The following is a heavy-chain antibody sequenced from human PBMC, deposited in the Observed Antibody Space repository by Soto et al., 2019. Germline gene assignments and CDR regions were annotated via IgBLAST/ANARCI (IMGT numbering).Heavy chain of an antibody. CDR1: GYTFTSYD. D-gene: IGHD3-3*01. CDR2: MNPNSGNT. CDR3: AGGRGGEGIRHRVGNDL. J-gene: IGHJ2*01. V-gene: IGHV1-8*01. Sequence: QVQLVQSGAEVKKPRASVKVSCKASGYTFTSYDINWVRQATGQGLEWMGWMNPNSGNTGYAQKFQGRVTMTRNTTTSTAYMELSSMGSEDTAVYYWAGGRGGEGIRHRVGNDLWGRGSLVTVSS.